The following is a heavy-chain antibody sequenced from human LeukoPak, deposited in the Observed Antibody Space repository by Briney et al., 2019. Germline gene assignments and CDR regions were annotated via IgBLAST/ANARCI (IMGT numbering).Heavy chain of an antibody. Sequence: SETVSLTCTVSGYSISSGYYWAGIRQPPGRGLEWIGSIYFTGNTYYNSSLQSRVIISVDTSNNQFSLQLDSVTAADTAVYYCARDGLDYGDYGGGYWGQGTLVTVSS. CDR2: IYFTGNT. CDR3: ARDGLDYGDYGGGY. V-gene: IGHV4-38-2*02. D-gene: IGHD4-17*01. CDR1: GYSISSGYY. J-gene: IGHJ4*02.